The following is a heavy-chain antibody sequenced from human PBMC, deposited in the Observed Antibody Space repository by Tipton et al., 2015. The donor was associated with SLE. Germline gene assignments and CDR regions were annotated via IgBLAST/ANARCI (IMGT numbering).Heavy chain of an antibody. Sequence: TLSLTCTVSGGSISSPNYHWTWIRQHPGQGLEWIGYIYDSGKTYYNPSLESRVTISVDRSENQFSLKLYSVTAADTAVYYCAIDRGLATGSLPYNWFDPWGQGTLVTVSS. CDR3: AIDRGLATGSLPYNWFDP. J-gene: IGHJ5*02. CDR1: GGSISSPNYH. D-gene: IGHD6-13*01. CDR2: IYDSGKT. V-gene: IGHV4-31*03.